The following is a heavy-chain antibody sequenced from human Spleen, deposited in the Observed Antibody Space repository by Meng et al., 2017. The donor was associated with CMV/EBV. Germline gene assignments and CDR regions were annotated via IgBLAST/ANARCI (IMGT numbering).Heavy chain of an antibody. Sequence: GESLKISCAAPGFTFSSYGMHWVRQAPGKGVEWVAFIRYDGSNKYYADSVKGRFTISRDNSKNTPYLQMNSLRAEDTAAYYCAKDLRGCSSTSCYGADYWGQGTLVTVSS. CDR2: IRYDGSNK. CDR3: AKDLRGCSSTSCYGADY. V-gene: IGHV3-30*02. J-gene: IGHJ4*02. CDR1: GFTFSSYG. D-gene: IGHD2-2*01.